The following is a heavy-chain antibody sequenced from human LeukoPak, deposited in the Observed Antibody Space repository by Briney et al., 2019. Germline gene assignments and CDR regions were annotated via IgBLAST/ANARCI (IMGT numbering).Heavy chain of an antibody. CDR3: CSYYYDSSGYYYGPFDY. J-gene: IGHJ4*02. Sequence: SVKVSRKASGGTFSSYAISWVRQAPGQGLEWMGGIIPIFGTANYAQKFQGRVTITADESTSTAYMELSSLRSEDTAVYYCCSYYYDSSGYYYGPFDYWGQGTLVTVSS. V-gene: IGHV1-69*01. D-gene: IGHD3-22*01. CDR1: GGTFSSYA. CDR2: IIPIFGTA.